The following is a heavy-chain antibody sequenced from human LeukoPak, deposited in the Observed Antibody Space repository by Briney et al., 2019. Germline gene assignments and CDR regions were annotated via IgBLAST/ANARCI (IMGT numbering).Heavy chain of an antibody. Sequence: PSETLSLTCTVSGGSISSYYWSWIRQPPGKGLEWIGYIYYSGSTNYNPSLKSRVTISVDTSKNQFPLKLSSVTAADTAVYYCARHRDRNGAFDIWGQGTMVTVSS. J-gene: IGHJ3*02. CDR1: GGSISSYY. CDR3: ARHRDRNGAFDI. CDR2: IYYSGST. V-gene: IGHV4-59*08. D-gene: IGHD1-14*01.